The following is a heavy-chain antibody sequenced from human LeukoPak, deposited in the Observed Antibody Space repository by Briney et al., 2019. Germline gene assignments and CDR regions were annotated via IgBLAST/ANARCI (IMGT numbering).Heavy chain of an antibody. Sequence: SETLSLTCTVSGGSISSYYWSWIRQPPGKGLEWIGYIYYSGSTNYNPSLKSRVTISVATSKNQFSLKLSSVTAADTAVYYCAREYCSGGSCYFSSRWFDPWGQGTLVTVSS. V-gene: IGHV4-59*01. J-gene: IGHJ5*02. CDR3: AREYCSGGSCYFSSRWFDP. CDR1: GGSISSYY. CDR2: IYYSGST. D-gene: IGHD2-15*01.